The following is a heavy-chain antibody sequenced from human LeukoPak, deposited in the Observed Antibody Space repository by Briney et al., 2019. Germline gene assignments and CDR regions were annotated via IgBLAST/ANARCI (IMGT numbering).Heavy chain of an antibody. Sequence: GGSLRLSCAASGIMFSSYAMSWVRQAPGKGLVWVSGISGCGAFTYYADSVKGRFTISRDKSKNTLYLQMNSLRAEDTAVYFCAKDDAWIRFASWGQGILVTVSS. D-gene: IGHD5-12*01. CDR2: ISGCGAFT. CDR3: AKDDAWIRFAS. CDR1: GIMFSSYA. V-gene: IGHV3-23*01. J-gene: IGHJ5*01.